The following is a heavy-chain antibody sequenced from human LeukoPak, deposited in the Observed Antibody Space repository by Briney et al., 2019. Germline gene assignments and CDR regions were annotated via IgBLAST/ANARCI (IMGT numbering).Heavy chain of an antibody. D-gene: IGHD2-2*01. CDR2: INTDGDIT. V-gene: IGHV3-74*01. Sequence: GGSLRLSCAASGFTFSSYEMNWVRQAPGKGLAWVADINTDGDITRYADSLKGRFTISRDNAKNTLYLQMNSLRDEDTSIYYCARGGVQPVDYWGQGTLVTVSS. CDR1: GFTFSSYE. CDR3: ARGGVQPVDY. J-gene: IGHJ4*02.